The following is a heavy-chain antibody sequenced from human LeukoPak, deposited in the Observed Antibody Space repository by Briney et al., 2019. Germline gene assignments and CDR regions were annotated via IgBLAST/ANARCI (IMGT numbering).Heavy chain of an antibody. V-gene: IGHV6-1*01. CDR2: TYYRSKWYN. J-gene: IGHJ3*02. Sequence: SQTLSLTCAISGDSVSSNSAAWNWIRQSPSRGLEWLGRTYYRSKWYNDYAVSVKSRITINPDTSKNQFSLQLNSVTPEDTAVYYCARVVCQQLVRFRAFDIWGQGTVVTVSP. CDR1: GDSVSSNSAA. D-gene: IGHD6-13*01. CDR3: ARVVCQQLVRFRAFDI.